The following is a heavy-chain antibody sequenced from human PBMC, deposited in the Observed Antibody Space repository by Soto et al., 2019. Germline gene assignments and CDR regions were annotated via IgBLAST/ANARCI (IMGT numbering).Heavy chain of an antibody. V-gene: IGHV4-34*01. CDR3: ARGRRLLWFGELLYYWYFDL. Sequence: SETLSLTCAVYGGSFSGYYWSWIRQPPGKGLEWIGEINHSGSTNYNPSLKSRVTISVDTSKNQFSLKLSSVTAADTAVYYCARGRRLLWFGELLYYWYFDLWGRGSLVTVSS. J-gene: IGHJ2*01. CDR2: INHSGST. D-gene: IGHD3-10*01. CDR1: GGSFSGYY.